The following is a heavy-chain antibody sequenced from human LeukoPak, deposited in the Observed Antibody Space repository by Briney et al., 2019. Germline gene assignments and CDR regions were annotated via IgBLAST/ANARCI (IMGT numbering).Heavy chain of an antibody. V-gene: IGHV1-69*04. J-gene: IGHJ4*02. Sequence: ASVKVSCQASGGTFSTYAIIWVRQAPRQGLKGMGNIIPILGIANYAQKFQGRVKITADKSTSTPYMELSSVRSEDTAVYYCAILGGKADMVDYWGQGTLVTVSS. CDR1: GGTFSTYA. D-gene: IGHD5-18*01. CDR2: IIPILGIA. CDR3: AILGGKADMVDY.